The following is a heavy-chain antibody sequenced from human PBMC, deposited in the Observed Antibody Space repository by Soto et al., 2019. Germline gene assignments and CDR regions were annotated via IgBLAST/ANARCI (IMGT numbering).Heavy chain of an antibody. J-gene: IGHJ4*02. Sequence: GGSLRLSCAASGFTFSSYAMRWVRQAPGKGLEWVSAISGSGGSTYYADSVKGRFTISRENSKNTLYLQINRLRAEDTAVSYCEKDPQSQTTGTTFDYWGQGTLVTVSS. CDR3: EKDPQSQTTGTTFDY. CDR2: ISGSGGST. V-gene: IGHV3-23*01. D-gene: IGHD4-17*01. CDR1: GFTFSSYA.